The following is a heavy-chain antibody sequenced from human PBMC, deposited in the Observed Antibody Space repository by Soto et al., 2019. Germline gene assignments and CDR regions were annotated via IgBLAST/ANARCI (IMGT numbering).Heavy chain of an antibody. J-gene: IGHJ4*02. CDR1: GDSITSCGYY. D-gene: IGHD2-15*01. Sequence: SETLSLTCNVSGDSITSCGYYWSWIRQQPGKGLEWIGYVYHSGSTYYNPSLKSRVTISVDTSKNQFSLKLSSVTAADTAVYYCARVADCSGGSCYFSVDYWGQGTLVTVS. V-gene: IGHV4-30-4*08. CDR3: ARVADCSGGSCYFSVDY. CDR2: VYHSGST.